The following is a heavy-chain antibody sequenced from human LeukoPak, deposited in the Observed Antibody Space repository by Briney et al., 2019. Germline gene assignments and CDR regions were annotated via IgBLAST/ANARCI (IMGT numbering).Heavy chain of an antibody. D-gene: IGHD3-10*02. Sequence: PGGSLRLSCVGSGFTFSSYEMNWVRQAPGKGLEWLSYIGSSDSTTHYADSVKGRFTISRDNAKNSLYLQMNSLRAEDTAVYYCAELGITMIGGVWGKGTTVTISS. CDR1: GFTFSSYE. CDR2: IGSSDSTT. V-gene: IGHV3-48*03. CDR3: AELGITMIGGV. J-gene: IGHJ6*04.